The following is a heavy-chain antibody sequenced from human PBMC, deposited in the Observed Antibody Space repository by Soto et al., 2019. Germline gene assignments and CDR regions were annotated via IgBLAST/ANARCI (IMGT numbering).Heavy chain of an antibody. V-gene: IGHV1-69*12. CDR3: ARVLVVAAGRGLSSKGGLGNI. CDR1: GGTFSSYA. CDR2: IIPIFGTA. D-gene: IGHD6-13*01. Sequence: QVQLVQSGAEVKKPGSSVKVSCKASGGTFSSYAISWVRQAPGQGLEWMGGIIPIFGTANYAQKFQGRVTITADESTSTAYMELSSLRSEDTAVYYCARVLVVAAGRGLSSKGGLGNIWGQGTMVTVSS. J-gene: IGHJ3*02.